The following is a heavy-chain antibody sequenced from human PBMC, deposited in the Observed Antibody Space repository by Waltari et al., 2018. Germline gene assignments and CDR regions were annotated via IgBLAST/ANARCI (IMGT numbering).Heavy chain of an antibody. D-gene: IGHD1-26*01. J-gene: IGHJ6*02. Sequence: HVQLQESGPGLASPSETLSHSCTVSGGSLICFYWRWIRQPPVRGQEYVGYLYYNGNPNNNPSLKSRATISMDTSKNHFFLTLMSVTAADTAVYYCARDDGRNRGYGVDVWGQGTTVIVS. V-gene: IGHV4-59*01. CDR3: ARDDGRNRGYGVDV. CDR1: GGSLICFY. CDR2: LYYNGNP.